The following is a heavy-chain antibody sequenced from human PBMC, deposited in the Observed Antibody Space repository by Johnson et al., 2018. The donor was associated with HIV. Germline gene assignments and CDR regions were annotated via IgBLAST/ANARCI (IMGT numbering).Heavy chain of an antibody. V-gene: IGHV3-66*02. Sequence: VEPVASEGGLVKPGGSLRLSCAASGFSFSDYSMSWIRQTPGQGLAWASVIYSGGSTYFAASVKGPFTITTDNSKNTVYLQMNSLRPYDTAVYYCAREIVLNSSGWYCIDAFDIWGQGTMVTVSS. CDR2: IYSGGST. CDR1: GFSFSDYS. J-gene: IGHJ3*02. D-gene: IGHD6-19*01. CDR3: AREIVLNSSGWYCIDAFDI.